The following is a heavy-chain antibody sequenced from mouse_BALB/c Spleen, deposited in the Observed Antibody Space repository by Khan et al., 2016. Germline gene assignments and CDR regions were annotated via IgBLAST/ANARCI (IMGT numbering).Heavy chain of an antibody. Sequence: QVQLVQSGPELKKPGETVKISCKASGYTFTDYSMHWVKRVPGKGLKWMGWINTETGETTYADDFKGRFAFSVENSASTAYLQINNLKNEQTARYFCARRGYGYDYAMDYWGQGTSVTVSS. CDR1: GYTFTDYS. CDR3: ARRGYGYDYAMDY. CDR2: INTETGET. V-gene: IGHV9-2-1*01. D-gene: IGHD2-2*01. J-gene: IGHJ4*01.